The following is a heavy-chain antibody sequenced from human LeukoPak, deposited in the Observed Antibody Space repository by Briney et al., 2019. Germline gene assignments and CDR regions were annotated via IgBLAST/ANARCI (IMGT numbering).Heavy chain of an antibody. J-gene: IGHJ3*02. D-gene: IGHD3-10*01. CDR2: ISYDGSNK. V-gene: IGHV3-30*04. CDR3: AKENYGSGSYGAFDI. CDR1: GFTFSSYA. Sequence: GRSLRLSCAASGFTFSSYAMHWVRQAPGKGLEWVAVISYDGSNKYYADSVKGRFTISRDNSKNTLYLQMNSLRAEDTAVYYCAKENYGSGSYGAFDIWGQGTMVTVSS.